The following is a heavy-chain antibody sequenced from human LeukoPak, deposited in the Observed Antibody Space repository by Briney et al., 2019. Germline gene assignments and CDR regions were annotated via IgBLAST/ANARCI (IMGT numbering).Heavy chain of an antibody. D-gene: IGHD6-19*01. V-gene: IGHV3-23*01. Sequence: PGGSLRLSCVASGFTFSSDAMSWVRQAPGKGLEWVSAISGSGGNTYYADSVKGRFTISRDKSKNTLYLQMNSLRAEDTAVYYCAKDGAVAGTMDAFDIWGQGTMVTVSS. CDR2: ISGSGGNT. CDR1: GFTFSSDA. J-gene: IGHJ3*02. CDR3: AKDGAVAGTMDAFDI.